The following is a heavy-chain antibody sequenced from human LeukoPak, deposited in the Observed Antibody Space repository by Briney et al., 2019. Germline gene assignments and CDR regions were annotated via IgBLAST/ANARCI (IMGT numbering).Heavy chain of an antibody. V-gene: IGHV3-33*01. D-gene: IGHD6-13*01. CDR3: ARDLGYSSSYGMDV. CDR2: IWYDGSNK. J-gene: IGHJ6*02. Sequence: GGSLRLSCAASGFTFSSYGMHWVRQAPGKGLEGVAVIWYDGSNKYYAASVKGRFTISRDNSKNTLYLQMNSLRAEDTAVYYCARDLGYSSSYGMDVWGQGTTVTVSS. CDR1: GFTFSSYG.